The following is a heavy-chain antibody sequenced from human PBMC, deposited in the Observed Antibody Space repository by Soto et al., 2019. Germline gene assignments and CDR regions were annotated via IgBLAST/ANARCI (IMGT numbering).Heavy chain of an antibody. V-gene: IGHV6-1*01. J-gene: IGHJ6*02. CDR2: TYYRSKWYN. Sequence: SQTLSLTCAISGDSVSSSSAAWNWIRQSPSRGLEWLGRTYYRSKWYNDYAVSVKSRITINPATSKNQFSLQLNSVPPYDTAVYYCARDPGSSIYYYYYGMDVWGQGTTVTVSS. CDR1: GDSVSSSSAA. CDR3: ARDPGSSIYYYYYGMDV. D-gene: IGHD1-26*01.